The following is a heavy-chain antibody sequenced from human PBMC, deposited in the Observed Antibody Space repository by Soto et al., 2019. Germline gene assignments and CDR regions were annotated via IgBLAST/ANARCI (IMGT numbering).Heavy chain of an antibody. CDR1: GYTFTSYY. CDR3: AGGDVPAAISDS. Sequence: QVQLVQSGAEVKKPGASVKVSCKASGYTFTSYYMHWVRQAPGQGLGWMGIINPSGGSTSYAQKFQSRVTMPRATATSTVYMELSSLRSEDTAVYDCAGGDVPAAISDSWGQGTLVTVSS. CDR2: INPSGGST. D-gene: IGHD2-2*01. V-gene: IGHV1-46*01. J-gene: IGHJ5*01.